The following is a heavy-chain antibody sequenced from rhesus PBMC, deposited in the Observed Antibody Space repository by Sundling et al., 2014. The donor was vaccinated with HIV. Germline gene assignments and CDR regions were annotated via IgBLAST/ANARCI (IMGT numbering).Heavy chain of an antibody. CDR1: GFTFSSYG. CDR3: AKDNWNYFGDYGLDS. D-gene: IGHD1-26*01. J-gene: IGHJ6*01. V-gene: IGHV3S42*01. Sequence: EVQLVETGGGLVQPGGSLKLSCAASGFTFSSYGMSWVRQAPGKGLEWVSGINSGGGSTYYADSVKGRFTISRDNSKNTLSLQMNSLRAEDTAVYYCAKDNWNYFGDYGLDSWGQGVVVTVSS. CDR2: INSGGGST.